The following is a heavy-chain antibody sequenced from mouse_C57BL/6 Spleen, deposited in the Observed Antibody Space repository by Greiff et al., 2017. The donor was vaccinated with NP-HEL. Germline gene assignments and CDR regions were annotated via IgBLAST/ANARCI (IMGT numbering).Heavy chain of an antibody. V-gene: IGHV1-63*01. CDR2: IYPGGGYP. CDR3: AAYYSNSAWFAY. CDR1: GYTFTNYW. J-gene: IGHJ3*01. D-gene: IGHD2-5*01. Sequence: QVQLKESGAELVRPGTSVKMSCKASGYTFTNYWIGWAKQRPGHGLEWIGDIYPGGGYPNYNEKFKGKAPMTADKSSSTAYMQFSSLTTEDSAIYYCAAYYSNSAWFAYWGQGTLVTVSA.